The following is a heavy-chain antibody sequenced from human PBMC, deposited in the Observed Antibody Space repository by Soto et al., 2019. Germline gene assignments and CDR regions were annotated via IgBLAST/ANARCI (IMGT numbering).Heavy chain of an antibody. Sequence: SETLSLTCTVSGGSISSDYWSWIRQPPGKGREWIGYIYYSGSTNYNPSLKSRVTISVDTSKNQFSLKLSSVTAADTAVYYCARGVSPELVLRYYYYYGLGVCGQGTPVTVS. D-gene: IGHD2-8*02. CDR2: IYYSGST. V-gene: IGHV4-59*12. CDR3: ARGVSPELVLRYYYYYGLGV. J-gene: IGHJ6*02. CDR1: GGSISSDY.